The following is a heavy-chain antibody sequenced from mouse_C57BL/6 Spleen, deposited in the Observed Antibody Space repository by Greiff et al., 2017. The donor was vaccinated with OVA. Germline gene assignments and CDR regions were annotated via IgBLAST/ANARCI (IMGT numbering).Heavy chain of an antibody. J-gene: IGHJ2*01. Sequence: VQLQQPGAELVKPGASVKLSCKASGYTFTSYWMHWVKQRPGQGLEWIGMIHPNSGSTNYNEKFKSKATLTVDKSSSTAYMQLSSLTSEDSAVYYCARRGSNYPYYFDYWGQGTTLTVSS. CDR2: IHPNSGST. CDR1: GYTFTSYW. V-gene: IGHV1-64*01. D-gene: IGHD2-5*01. CDR3: ARRGSNYPYYFDY.